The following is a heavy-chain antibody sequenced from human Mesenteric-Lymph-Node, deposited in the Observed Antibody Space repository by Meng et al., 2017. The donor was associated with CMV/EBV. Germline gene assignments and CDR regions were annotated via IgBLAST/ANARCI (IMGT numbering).Heavy chain of an antibody. V-gene: IGHV3-23*01. CDR1: GFDFRNYA. CDR3: SKMQQLVNLFMDV. J-gene: IGHJ6*02. CDR2: INNNGDST. D-gene: IGHD2-21*01. Sequence: GESLKISCAASGFDFRNYAMTWVRQAPGEGLEWVAGINNNGDSTYYTDSVKGRFTISRDNSNNTLYLQMNTLRTEDTGTYYCSKMQQLVNLFMDVWGQGTTVTVSS.